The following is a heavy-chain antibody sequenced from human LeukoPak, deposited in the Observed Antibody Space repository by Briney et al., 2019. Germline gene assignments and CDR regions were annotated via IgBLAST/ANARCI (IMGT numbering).Heavy chain of an antibody. V-gene: IGHV4-4*07. J-gene: IGHJ5*02. CDR1: GGSISSYY. Sequence: PSETLSLTCTVSGGSISSYYWSWIRQPAGKGLEWIGRIYTSGSTNYNPSLKSRVTMSVDTSKNQFSLKLSSVTAADTAVYYCARDLREQTMVRGAPLGFDPWGQGTLVTVSS. CDR2: IYTSGST. D-gene: IGHD3-10*01. CDR3: ARDLREQTMVRGAPLGFDP.